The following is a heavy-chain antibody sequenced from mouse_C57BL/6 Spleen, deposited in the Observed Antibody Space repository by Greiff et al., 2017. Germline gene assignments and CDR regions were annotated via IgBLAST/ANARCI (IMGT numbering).Heavy chain of an antibody. V-gene: IGHV5-9*01. D-gene: IGHD2-4*01. CDR3: ASLIYYDYDETY. J-gene: IGHJ3*01. CDR2: ISGGGGNT. CDR1: GFTFSSYT. Sequence: LVESGGGLVKPGGSLKLSCAASGFTFSSYTMSWVRQTPEKRLEWVATISGGGGNTYYPDSVKGRFTISRDNAKNTLYLQMSSLRSEDTALYYCASLIYYDYDETYWGQGTLVTVSA.